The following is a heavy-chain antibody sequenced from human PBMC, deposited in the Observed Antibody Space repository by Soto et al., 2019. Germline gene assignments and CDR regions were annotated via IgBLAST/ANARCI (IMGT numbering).Heavy chain of an antibody. J-gene: IGHJ6*02. CDR3: ERVKAQAGNGMEV. CDR2: TYYRSKWDN. D-gene: IGHD6-13*01. CDR1: GDSVSSNSAA. V-gene: IGHV6-1*01. Sequence: PSQTLSLTCAISGDSVSSNSAAWNWIRQSPSRGLEWLGRTYYRSKWDNDYAVSVKSLITINPDTSKNQFSRQLNSVTPEDTVVYYCERVKAQAGNGMEVWGQGTTVTVS.